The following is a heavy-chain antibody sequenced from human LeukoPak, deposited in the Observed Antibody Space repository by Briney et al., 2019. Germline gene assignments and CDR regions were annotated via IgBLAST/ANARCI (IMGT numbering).Heavy chain of an antibody. CDR3: ARAGSPPEALGDTFDV. Sequence: GGSLRLSCAASGFTFSSYWMHWVRQAPGMGLVWVSRVKSDGSSTNYADSVKGRFTISRDNAKNTLLLQMNSLRAEDTAVYYCARAGSPPEALGDTFDVRGRGTLVTVSS. D-gene: IGHD1-26*01. CDR2: VKSDGSST. J-gene: IGHJ3*01. V-gene: IGHV3-74*01. CDR1: GFTFSSYW.